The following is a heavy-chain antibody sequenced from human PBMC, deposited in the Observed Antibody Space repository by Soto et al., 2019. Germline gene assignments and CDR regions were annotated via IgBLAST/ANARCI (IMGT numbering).Heavy chain of an antibody. CDR1: GYTFTSYG. V-gene: IGHV1-18*01. Sequence: ASVKVSCKASGYTFTSYGISWVRQAPGQGLEWMGWISAYNGNTNYAQKLQGRVTMTTDTSTSTAYMELRSLRSDDTAVYYCARDKGRYSYGYDPFDYWGQGTLVTVSS. CDR2: ISAYNGNT. D-gene: IGHD5-18*01. CDR3: ARDKGRYSYGYDPFDY. J-gene: IGHJ4*02.